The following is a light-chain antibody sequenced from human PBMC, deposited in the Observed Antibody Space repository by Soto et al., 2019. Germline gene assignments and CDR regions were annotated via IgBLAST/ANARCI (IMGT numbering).Light chain of an antibody. V-gene: IGLV2-14*01. Sequence: QSVLTQPASVSGSPGQSITISCTGTSSVIGLYNYVSWYQQHPGKAPKLIIFEVSNRPSGVSNRFSGSKSGNTASLTISGLQAEDEADYYCSSFTGSSTLVFGSGTKLTVL. CDR2: EVS. CDR3: SSFTGSSTLV. J-gene: IGLJ1*01. CDR1: SSVIGLYNY.